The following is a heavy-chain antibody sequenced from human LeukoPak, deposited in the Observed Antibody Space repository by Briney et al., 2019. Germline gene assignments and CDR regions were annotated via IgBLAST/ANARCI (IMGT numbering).Heavy chain of an antibody. J-gene: IGHJ4*02. D-gene: IGHD3-10*01. Sequence: PGKSLRLSCAASGFTFITYAMHWVRQAPGKGLEWVAVISDDGGNKYYADSVKGRFTISRDTSNNTLYLQMNRLRAEDTAVYYCARDLGGPGSLYGFDYWGQGTLVTVSS. CDR2: ISDDGGNK. V-gene: IGHV3-30*04. CDR3: ARDLGGPGSLYGFDY. CDR1: GFTFITYA.